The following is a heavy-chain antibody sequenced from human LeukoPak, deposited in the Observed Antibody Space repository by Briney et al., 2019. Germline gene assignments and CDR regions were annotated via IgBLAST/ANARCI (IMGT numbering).Heavy chain of an antibody. Sequence: PGGFLRLSCAASGFTFSSYAMSWVRQAPGKGLEWVSAISGSGGSTYYADSVKGRFTISRDNSKNTLYLQMNSLRAEDTAVYYCAKDRYYDSSGYPSSYYYYYMDVWGKGTTVTVSS. J-gene: IGHJ6*03. CDR2: ISGSGGST. D-gene: IGHD3-22*01. CDR1: GFTFSSYA. V-gene: IGHV3-23*01. CDR3: AKDRYYDSSGYPSSYYYYYMDV.